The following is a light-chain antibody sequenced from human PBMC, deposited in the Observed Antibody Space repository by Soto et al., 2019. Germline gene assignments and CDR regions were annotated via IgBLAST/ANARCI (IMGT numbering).Light chain of an antibody. Sequence: DIQMTQSPISLSASVGDRVTITCRASQGISNYVAWYQQKPGKVPSLLIYAASMLQSGVAYRFSGSGSGTDFTLTISSLQPEDVATYYCERYDTLPGTFGPGTKVNI. V-gene: IGKV1-27*01. CDR1: QGISNY. CDR3: ERYDTLPGT. CDR2: AAS. J-gene: IGKJ3*01.